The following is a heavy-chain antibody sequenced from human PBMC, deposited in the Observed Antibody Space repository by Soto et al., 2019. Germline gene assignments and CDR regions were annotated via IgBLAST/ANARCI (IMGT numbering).Heavy chain of an antibody. J-gene: IGHJ5*02. CDR1: GFTFNASN. Sequence: GGSLRLSCAASGFTFNASNMNWVRQAPGKGLEWVSSITSTSLYIYYTDSIKGRFTISRDNAKNSLYLQMNGLRAEDTAVYFCAREYYGLLAGYYMDLWGQGTLVTVSS. V-gene: IGHV3-21*01. CDR2: ITSTSLYI. CDR3: AREYYGLLAGYYMDL. D-gene: IGHD3-9*01.